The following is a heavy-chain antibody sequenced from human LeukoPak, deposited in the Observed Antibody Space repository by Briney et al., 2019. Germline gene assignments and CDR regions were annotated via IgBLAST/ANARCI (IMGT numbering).Heavy chain of an antibody. CDR3: ATPGGNYYDFWSGYSQGAFDI. Sequence: GASVKVSCKASGYTFTSYYMHWVRQAPGQGLEWMGIINPSGGSTSCAQKFQGRVTMTRDTSTSTVYMELSSLRSEDTAVYYCATPGGNYYDFWSGYSQGAFDIWGQGTMVTVSS. V-gene: IGHV1-46*03. J-gene: IGHJ3*02. CDR1: GYTFTSYY. D-gene: IGHD3-3*01. CDR2: INPSGGST.